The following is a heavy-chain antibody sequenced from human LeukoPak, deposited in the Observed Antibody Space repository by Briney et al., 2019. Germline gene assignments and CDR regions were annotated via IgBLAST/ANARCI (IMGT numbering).Heavy chain of an antibody. Sequence: PSETLSLTCTVSGGSISSGSYYWSWIRQPAGKGLEWIGRIYTSGSTNYNPSLKSRVTISVDTSKNQFSLKLSSVAAADATVYDCARAHQLTYFDYWSQGTLVTVSS. D-gene: IGHD2-2*01. CDR1: GGSISSGSYY. CDR3: ARAHQLTYFDY. CDR2: IYTSGST. J-gene: IGHJ4*02. V-gene: IGHV4-61*02.